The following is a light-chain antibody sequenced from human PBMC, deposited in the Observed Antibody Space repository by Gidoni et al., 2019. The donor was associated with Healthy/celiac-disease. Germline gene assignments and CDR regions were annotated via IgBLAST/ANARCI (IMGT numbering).Light chain of an antibody. CDR3: QQYNSYPGT. CDR2: DAS. Sequence: DIQMTQSPSTLSASVGDRVTITCRASQSISSWLAWYQQKPGKAPKLLIYDASSLESGVPSRFSGSGSGTECTLTISSLQPDDFATYYCQQYNSYPGTFGPGTKVDIK. CDR1: QSISSW. V-gene: IGKV1-5*01. J-gene: IGKJ3*01.